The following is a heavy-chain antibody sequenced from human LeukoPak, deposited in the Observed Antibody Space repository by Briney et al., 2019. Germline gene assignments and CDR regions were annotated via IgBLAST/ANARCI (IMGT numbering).Heavy chain of an antibody. D-gene: IGHD2-15*01. CDR2: ISSSSSYI. CDR1: GFTFSSYS. V-gene: IGHV3-21*01. J-gene: IGHJ6*03. Sequence: GGSLRLSCAASGFTFSSYSMNWVRQAPGKGLEWVSSISSSSSYIYYADSVKGRFTISRDNAKNSLYLQMNSLRAEDTAVYYCARRLVAPYYYYYYMDAWGKGTTVTVSS. CDR3: ARRLVAPYYYYYYMDA.